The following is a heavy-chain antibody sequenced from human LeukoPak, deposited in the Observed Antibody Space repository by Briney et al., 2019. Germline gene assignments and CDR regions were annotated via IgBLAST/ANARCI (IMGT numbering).Heavy chain of an antibody. Sequence: GGSLRLSCAASGFTFSSYAMYWVRQAPGKGLEWVALISKDGSNEDHADSVKGRLTISRDNSRTTLYLQMSSLRPEDTAVYYCAREAYYGSGRSRQPSPVWGQGTLVTVSS. CDR2: ISKDGSNE. CDR3: AREAYYGSGRSRQPSPV. V-gene: IGHV3-30*15. D-gene: IGHD3-10*01. J-gene: IGHJ4*02. CDR1: GFTFSSYA.